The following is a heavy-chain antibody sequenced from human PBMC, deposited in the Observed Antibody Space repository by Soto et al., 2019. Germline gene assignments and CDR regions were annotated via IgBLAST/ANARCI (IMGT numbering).Heavy chain of an antibody. CDR2: INHSGST. Sequence: QVQLQQWGAGLLKPSETLSLTCAVYGGSFSGYYWTWIRQPPGTGLEWMGEINHSGSTNHNPSLKSRVTISVDTSKNQFSLKLTSVTAADTAVYYCARDKITGLFDYWGQGTLVTVSS. CDR3: ARDKITGLFDY. CDR1: GGSFSGYY. V-gene: IGHV4-34*01. J-gene: IGHJ4*02. D-gene: IGHD2-8*02.